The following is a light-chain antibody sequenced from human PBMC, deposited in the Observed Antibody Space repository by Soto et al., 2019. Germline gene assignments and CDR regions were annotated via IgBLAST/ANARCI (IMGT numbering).Light chain of an antibody. J-gene: IGKJ1*01. CDR2: DAS. Sequence: EIVMTQSPATLSLSPGERATLSCRASQSVSNFLAWYQQKPGQAPRLLIYDASNRATGIPARFSGSGSGTDFTLTISRLEPEDFAVYYCHQRKSWPRTFGQGTKVDIK. CDR3: HQRKSWPRT. V-gene: IGKV3-11*01. CDR1: QSVSNF.